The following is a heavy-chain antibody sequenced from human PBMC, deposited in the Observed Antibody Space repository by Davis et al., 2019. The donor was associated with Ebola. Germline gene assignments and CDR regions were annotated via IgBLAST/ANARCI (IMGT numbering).Heavy chain of an antibody. CDR2: INPNSGGT. Sequence: ASVKVSCKASGYTFTGYYMHWVRQAPGQGLEWMGRINPNSGGTNYAQKLQGRVTMTTDTSTSTAYMELRSLRSDDTAVYYCARDHHIAVAGAPGYWGQGTLVTVSS. V-gene: IGHV1-2*06. J-gene: IGHJ4*02. CDR1: GYTFTGYY. CDR3: ARDHHIAVAGAPGY. D-gene: IGHD6-19*01.